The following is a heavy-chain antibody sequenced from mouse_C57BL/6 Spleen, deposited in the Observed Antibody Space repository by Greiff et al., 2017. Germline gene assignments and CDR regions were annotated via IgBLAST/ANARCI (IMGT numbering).Heavy chain of an antibody. V-gene: IGHV1-82*01. CDR1: GYAFSSSW. J-gene: IGHJ4*01. CDR2: LYPGDGDT. D-gene: IGHD3-2*02. CDR3: ARESGAMDD. Sequence: VQLQQSGPELVKPGASVKISCKASGYAFSSSWMNWVKQRPGKGLEWIGRLYPGDGDTNYNGKFKGKATLTADKSSSTAYMQLSSLTSEDSAVYFCARESGAMDDWGQGTSVTVSS.